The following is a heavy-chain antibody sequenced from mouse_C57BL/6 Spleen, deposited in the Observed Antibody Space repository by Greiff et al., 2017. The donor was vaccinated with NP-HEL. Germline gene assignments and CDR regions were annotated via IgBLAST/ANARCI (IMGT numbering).Heavy chain of an antibody. J-gene: IGHJ3*01. D-gene: IGHD1-1*01. V-gene: IGHV1-50*01. CDR3: AHYYGFRFAY. CDR1: GYTFTSYW. CDR2: IDPSDSYT. Sequence: QVQLKQPGAELVKPGASVKLSCKASGYTFTSYWMQWVKQRPGQGLEWIGEIDPSDSYTNYNQKFKGKATLTVDTSSSTAYMQLSSLTSEDSAVYYCAHYYGFRFAYWGQGTLVTVSA.